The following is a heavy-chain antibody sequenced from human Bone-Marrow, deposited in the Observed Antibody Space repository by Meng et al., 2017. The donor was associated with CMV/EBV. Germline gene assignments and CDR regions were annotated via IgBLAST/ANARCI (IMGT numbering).Heavy chain of an antibody. CDR1: GYTFTSYG. V-gene: IGHV1-18*01. J-gene: IGHJ6*02. CDR2: ISAYNGNT. Sequence: ASVKVSCKASGYTFTSYGISWVRQAPGQGLEWMGWISAYNGNTNYAQKLQGRVTMTTDTSTSTAYMELRSLRSEDTAVYYCARTLAYCSSTSCHWGMDVWGQGTTVTVSS. D-gene: IGHD2-2*01. CDR3: ARTLAYCSSTSCHWGMDV.